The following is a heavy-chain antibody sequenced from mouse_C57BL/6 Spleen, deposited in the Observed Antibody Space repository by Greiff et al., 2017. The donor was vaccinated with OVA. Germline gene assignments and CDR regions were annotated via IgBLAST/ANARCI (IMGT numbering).Heavy chain of an antibody. CDR2: IYPSDSET. CDR3: ARRDYDGPFDY. V-gene: IGHV1-61*01. D-gene: IGHD2-4*01. J-gene: IGHJ2*01. CDR1: GYTFTSYW. Sequence: VQLQQPGAELVRPGSSVKLSCKASGYTFTSYWMDWVKQRPGQGLEWIGNIYPSDSETHYNQKFKDKATLTVDKSSSTAYMQLSSLTSEDSAVYYCARRDYDGPFDYWGQGTTLTVSS.